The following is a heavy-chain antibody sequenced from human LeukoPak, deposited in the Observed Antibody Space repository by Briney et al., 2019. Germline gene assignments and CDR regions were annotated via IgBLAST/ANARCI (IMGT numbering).Heavy chain of an antibody. V-gene: IGHV3-73*01. D-gene: IGHD3-10*01. CDR2: IRSKANSYAT. Sequence: GGSLRLSCAASGFTFSSYGMHWVRQASGKGLEWVGRIRSKANSYATAYAASVKGRFTISRDDSKNTAYLQMNSLKTEDTAVYYCTWFGDAFDIWGQGTMVTVSS. CDR3: TWFGDAFDI. CDR1: GFTFSSYG. J-gene: IGHJ3*02.